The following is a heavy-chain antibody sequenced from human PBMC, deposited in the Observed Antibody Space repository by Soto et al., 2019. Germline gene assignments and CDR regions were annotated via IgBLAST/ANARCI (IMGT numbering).Heavy chain of an antibody. D-gene: IGHD2-2*01. CDR3: TRLHTYACDY. CDR1: VFTFSGSA. Sequence: EVQLVESGGGLVQPGGSLKLSCAASVFTFSGSAMHWVRQASGKGLEWVGRIRSKANSYATAYAASVNGRFTISRDDSKNTAYLQMHSLKTEDTAVYYCTRLHTYACDYWGQGTLVTVSS. CDR2: IRSKANSYAT. V-gene: IGHV3-73*01. J-gene: IGHJ4*02.